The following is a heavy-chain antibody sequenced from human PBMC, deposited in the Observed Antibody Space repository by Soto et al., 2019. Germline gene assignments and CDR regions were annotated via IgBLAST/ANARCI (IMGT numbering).Heavy chain of an antibody. Sequence: QVQLQESGPGLVKPSETLSHTCAVSGGSISGYFWSWIRQTPGKGLEWIGYVYYSGSTTYNPSLKSRVTISVDSSKNQVSLKLNSVTAADTAGYYCARYGDSGNYYNWFDPWGQGTLVTVSS. V-gene: IGHV4-59*01. CDR1: GGSISGYF. D-gene: IGHD1-26*01. J-gene: IGHJ5*02. CDR2: VYYSGST. CDR3: ARYGDSGNYYNWFDP.